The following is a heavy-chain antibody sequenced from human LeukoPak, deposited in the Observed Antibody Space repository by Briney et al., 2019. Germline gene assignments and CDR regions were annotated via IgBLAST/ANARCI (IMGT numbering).Heavy chain of an antibody. CDR3: ARDRRTMSHAFDI. Sequence: GGSLRLSCAASGFTVSSNYMSWVRQAPGKGLEWVSVIYSGGRTYYADSVKGRFTISRDNSKNTLYLQMNSLRAEDTAVYYCARDRRTMSHAFDIWGQGTMVTVSS. CDR1: GFTVSSNY. J-gene: IGHJ3*02. CDR2: IYSGGRT. V-gene: IGHV3-53*01.